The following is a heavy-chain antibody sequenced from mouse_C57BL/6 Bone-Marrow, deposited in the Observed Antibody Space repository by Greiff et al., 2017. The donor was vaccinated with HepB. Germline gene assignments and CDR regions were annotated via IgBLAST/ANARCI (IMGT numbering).Heavy chain of an antibody. CDR3: TTGGYGSSPYYAMDY. J-gene: IGHJ4*01. V-gene: IGHV14-4*01. CDR1: GFNIKDDY. D-gene: IGHD1-1*01. CDR2: IDPENGDT. Sequence: VQLQQSGAELVRPGASVKLSCTASGFNIKDDYMHWVKQRPEQGLEWIGWIDPENGDTEYASKFQGKATITADTSSNTAYLQLSSLTSEDTAVYYCTTGGYGSSPYYAMDYWGQGTSVTVSS.